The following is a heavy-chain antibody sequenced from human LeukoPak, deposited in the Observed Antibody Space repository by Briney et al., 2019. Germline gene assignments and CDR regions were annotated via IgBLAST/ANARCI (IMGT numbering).Heavy chain of an antibody. D-gene: IGHD3-22*01. CDR2: ISGSGGST. V-gene: IGHV3-23*01. CDR1: GFTFSSYA. CDR3: AKGGSSGYYPDY. J-gene: IGHJ4*02. Sequence: GESLRLSCAASGFTFSSYAMTWVRQAPGKGLEWVSAISGSGGSTYYADSVKGRFTISRDNSKNTLYLQMNSLRADDTAVYYCAKGGSSGYYPDYWGQGTLVTVSS.